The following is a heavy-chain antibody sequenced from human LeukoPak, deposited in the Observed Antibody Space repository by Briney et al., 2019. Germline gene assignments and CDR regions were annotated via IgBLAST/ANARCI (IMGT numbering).Heavy chain of an antibody. CDR3: ARGVATSDYYYGMDV. V-gene: IGHV1-69*04. CDR2: IIPILGIA. J-gene: IGHJ6*02. CDR1: GGTFSSYA. Sequence: SVKVSCKASGGTFSSYAISWVRQAPGQGLEWMGRIIPILGIANYAQKFQGRVTITADKSTSTAYMELSSLRSEDTAVYYCARGVATSDYYYGMDVWGQGTTVTVSS. D-gene: IGHD5-12*01.